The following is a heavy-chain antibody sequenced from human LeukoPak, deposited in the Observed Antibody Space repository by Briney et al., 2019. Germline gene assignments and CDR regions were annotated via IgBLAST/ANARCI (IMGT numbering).Heavy chain of an antibody. CDR3: ARDGPGSSGWYWPSRAFDY. V-gene: IGHV3-64*01. Sequence: PGGSLRLSCAASGFTFSSYAMHWVRQAPGKGLEYVSAISSNGGSTYYANSVKGRFTISRDNSKNTLYLQMGSLRAEDMAVYYCARDGPGSSGWYWPSRAFDYWGQGTLDTVSS. J-gene: IGHJ4*02. CDR1: GFTFSSYA. CDR2: ISSNGGST. D-gene: IGHD6-19*01.